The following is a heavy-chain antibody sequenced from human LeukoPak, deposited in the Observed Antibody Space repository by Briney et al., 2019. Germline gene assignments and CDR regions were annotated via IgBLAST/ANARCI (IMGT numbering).Heavy chain of an antibody. CDR2: INWNGGST. V-gene: IGHV3-20*04. Sequence: GGSLRLSCAASGFTFDDYGMSWVRQAPGKGLEWVSGINWNGGSTGYADSVKGRFTISRDNAKNSLYLQMNSLRAEDTALYYCARAEDTAMVVDDAFDIWGQGTMVTVSS. J-gene: IGHJ3*02. D-gene: IGHD5-18*01. CDR1: GFTFDDYG. CDR3: ARAEDTAMVVDDAFDI.